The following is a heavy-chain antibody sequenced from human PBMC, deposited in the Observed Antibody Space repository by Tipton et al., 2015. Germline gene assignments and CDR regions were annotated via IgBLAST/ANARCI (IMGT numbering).Heavy chain of an antibody. Sequence: QLVQSGAEVKKPGESLNISCKGSGYIFTRNWIGWVRQKPGKGLEWMGMIYPGDSDIRFSPSFQGQVTISADKSISTVYLQWNSLKASDSGMYYCARHGSIGARQNWFDPWGQGTLVTVSS. J-gene: IGHJ5*02. CDR1: GYIFTRNW. CDR2: IYPGDSDI. V-gene: IGHV5-51*01. CDR3: ARHGSIGARQNWFDP. D-gene: IGHD6-6*01.